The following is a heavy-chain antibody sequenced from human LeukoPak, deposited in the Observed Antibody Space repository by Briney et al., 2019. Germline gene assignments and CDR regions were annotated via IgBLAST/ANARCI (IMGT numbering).Heavy chain of an antibody. V-gene: IGHV3-53*01. CDR2: IYPDATT. Sequence: GGSLRLSCAASGFTVSDNHLSWVRQAPGKGLEWVSFIYPDATTYYADSVKGRFTISRDSAKHTVYLQMDSLRAEDTALYYCARGSFLNVWGQGTLVTVSS. J-gene: IGHJ4*02. CDR3: ARGSFLNV. CDR1: GFTVSDNH.